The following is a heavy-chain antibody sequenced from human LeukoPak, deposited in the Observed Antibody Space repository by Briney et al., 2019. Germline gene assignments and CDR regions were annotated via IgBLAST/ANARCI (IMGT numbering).Heavy chain of an antibody. CDR1: GFTVSSNY. CDR2: IYSGGST. V-gene: IGHV3-53*01. Sequence: GGSLRLSCAVSGFTVSSNYMSWVRQAPGKELEWVSVIYSGGSTYYADSVKGRFTISRDNSKNTLYLQMNSLRAEDTAVYYCAREDLAAAGRFDYWGQGTLVTVSS. CDR3: AREDLAAAGRFDY. J-gene: IGHJ4*02. D-gene: IGHD6-13*01.